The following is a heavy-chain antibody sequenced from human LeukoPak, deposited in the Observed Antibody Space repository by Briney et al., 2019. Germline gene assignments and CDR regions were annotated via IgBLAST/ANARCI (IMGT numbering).Heavy chain of an antibody. Sequence: SQTLSLTCTVSGGSISSGDYYWSWIRQPPGKGLEWIGYIYYSGSTYYNPSLKSRVTISVDTSKNQFSLKLSSVTAADTAVYYCAREGPLWFRELLWGDNWFDPWGQGTLVTVSS. CDR2: IYYSGST. J-gene: IGHJ5*02. CDR1: GGSISSGDYY. CDR3: AREGPLWFRELLWGDNWFDP. D-gene: IGHD3-10*01. V-gene: IGHV4-30-4*01.